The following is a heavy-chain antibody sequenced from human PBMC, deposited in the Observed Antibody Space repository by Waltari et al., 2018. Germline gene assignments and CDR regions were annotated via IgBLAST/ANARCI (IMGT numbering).Heavy chain of an antibody. J-gene: IGHJ4*02. Sequence: QVQLVESGGGVVQPGRSLRLSCAASGFTFSSYAMHWVRQAPGKGLDWVAVISYDGINKYYADSVNGRFTISRDNSKNTLYLQMNSLRAEDTAVYYCARRGYSGYDNKFVAGFDYWGQGTLVTVSS. V-gene: IGHV3-30-3*01. CDR1: GFTFSSYA. D-gene: IGHD5-12*01. CDR3: ARRGYSGYDNKFVAGFDY. CDR2: ISYDGINK.